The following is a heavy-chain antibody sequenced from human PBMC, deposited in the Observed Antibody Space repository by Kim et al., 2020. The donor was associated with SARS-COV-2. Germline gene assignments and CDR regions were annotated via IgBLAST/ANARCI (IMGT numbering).Heavy chain of an antibody. V-gene: IGHV3-49*02. D-gene: IGHD3-22*01. CDR3: TRSFYDSSGWDYYGMDV. Sequence: VKGRFTISRDDSKRLAYLQMNSLKTEDTAVYYCTRSFYDSSGWDYYGMDVWGQGTTVTVSS. J-gene: IGHJ6*02.